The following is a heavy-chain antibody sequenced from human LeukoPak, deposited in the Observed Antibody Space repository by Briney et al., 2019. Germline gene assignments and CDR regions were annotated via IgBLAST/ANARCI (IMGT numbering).Heavy chain of an antibody. Sequence: GGSLRLSCAVSGFTFDDYAMHWVRHVPGKGLEWVSGISWNSDTIGLADSVKGRFTISRDNAKNSLYLQMNSLRPEDTAFYYCARDGGWYKRGLDYYYYYMDVWGKGTTVTVSS. V-gene: IGHV3-9*01. CDR2: ISWNSDTI. CDR3: ARDGGWYKRGLDYYYYYMDV. D-gene: IGHD6-19*01. CDR1: GFTFDDYA. J-gene: IGHJ6*03.